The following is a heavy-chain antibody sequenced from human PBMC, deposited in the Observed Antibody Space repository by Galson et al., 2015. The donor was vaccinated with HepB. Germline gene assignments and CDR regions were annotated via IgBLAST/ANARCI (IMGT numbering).Heavy chain of an antibody. CDR2: INWNGNST. J-gene: IGHJ3*02. CDR3: ARVTSSGNHPDAFDI. V-gene: IGHV3-20*04. D-gene: IGHD6-19*01. CDR1: GFTFDDYG. Sequence: SLRLSCAASGFTFDDYGMTWVRQAPGKGLKWVSSINWNGNSTAYADSVKGRFIISRDKANNSVYLQINSLRAEDTALYYCARVTSSGNHPDAFDIWGQGTMVTVSS.